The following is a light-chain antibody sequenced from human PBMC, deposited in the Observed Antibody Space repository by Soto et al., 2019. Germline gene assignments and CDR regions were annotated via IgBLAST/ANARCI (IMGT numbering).Light chain of an antibody. CDR2: DTS. CDR3: QQYDTLPYT. CDR1: QDITHF. V-gene: IGKV1-33*01. Sequence: DIQMTQSPSPLSASVGDRVTLTCQASQDITHFLNWYQQTPGRVPKLLIYDTSNLQTGVPSRFSGGGSGIHFTLTISSLQPEDVATYYCQQYDTLPYTFGPGTKLEIK. J-gene: IGKJ2*01.